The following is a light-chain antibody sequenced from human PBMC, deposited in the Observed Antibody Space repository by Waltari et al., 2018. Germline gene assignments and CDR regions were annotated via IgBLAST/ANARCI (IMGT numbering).Light chain of an antibody. CDR1: SSNIGNKY. V-gene: IGLV1-51*01. CDR3: GTWDTSLSAWV. Sequence: QSVLTQAPSVSAAPGQKVTISCAGSSSNIGNKYVSWYQQFPGTAPKLLIYDKDKRPSGIPYRFSASKSGTSATLGITGLQTGDEANYYCGTWDTSLSAWVFGGGTKLTVL. J-gene: IGLJ3*02. CDR2: DKD.